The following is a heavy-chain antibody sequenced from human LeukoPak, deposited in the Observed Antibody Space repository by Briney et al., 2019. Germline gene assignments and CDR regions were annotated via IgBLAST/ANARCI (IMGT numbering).Heavy chain of an antibody. Sequence: PSETLSLTCTVSGGSISSGDYYWSWIRQHPGKGLEWIGYIYYSGSTYYNPSLESRVTISLDTSKNQFSLKHSSVTAADTAVYYCARYHYGYGYWGQGTLVTVSS. V-gene: IGHV4-31*03. D-gene: IGHD3-10*01. J-gene: IGHJ4*02. CDR1: GGSISSGDYY. CDR3: ARYHYGYGY. CDR2: IYYSGST.